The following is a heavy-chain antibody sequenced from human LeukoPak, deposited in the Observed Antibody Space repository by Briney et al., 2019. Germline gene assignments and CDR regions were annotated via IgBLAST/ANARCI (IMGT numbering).Heavy chain of an antibody. D-gene: IGHD4-23*01. Sequence: PSETLSLTCTVSGGSIGSGGYYWSWIRQHPGKGLEWIGYIYYSGSTYYNPSLKSRVTISVDTSKNQFSLKLSSVTAADTAVYYCARVRTSAGMDVWGQGTTVTVSS. V-gene: IGHV4-31*03. CDR1: GGSIGSGGYY. CDR2: IYYSGST. J-gene: IGHJ6*02. CDR3: ARVRTSAGMDV.